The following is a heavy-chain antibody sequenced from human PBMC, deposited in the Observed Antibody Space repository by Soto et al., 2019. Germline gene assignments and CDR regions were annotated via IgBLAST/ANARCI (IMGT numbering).Heavy chain of an antibody. CDR2: ISNYNGAT. D-gene: IGHD1-26*01. CDR3: ARGWEADY. J-gene: IGHJ4*02. Sequence: QVQLVQSGAEVQKPGASVKVSCKASGYTFTNFGITWVRQAPGQGIEWMGWISNYNGATNYAPNLQGRVTLTTDISTRTAYMELKSLRSDDTAVYYCARGWEADYWGQGTLVTVSS. CDR1: GYTFTNFG. V-gene: IGHV1-18*01.